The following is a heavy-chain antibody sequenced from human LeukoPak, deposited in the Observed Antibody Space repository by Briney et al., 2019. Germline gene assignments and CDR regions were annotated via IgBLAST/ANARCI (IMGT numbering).Heavy chain of an antibody. J-gene: IGHJ6*03. Sequence: ASVKVSCKASGYTFTSYDINWVRQATGQGLEWMGWMNPNSDNTGYAQKFQGRVTMTRNTSISTAYMELSSLRSEDTAVYYCARNPAPRYSSGWYYYYYYMDVWGKGTTVTVSS. V-gene: IGHV1-8*01. CDR1: GYTFTSYD. CDR2: MNPNSDNT. CDR3: ARNPAPRYSSGWYYYYYYMDV. D-gene: IGHD6-19*01.